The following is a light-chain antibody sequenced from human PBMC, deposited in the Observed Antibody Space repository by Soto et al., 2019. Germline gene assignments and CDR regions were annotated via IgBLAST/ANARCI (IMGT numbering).Light chain of an antibody. CDR2: GNS. CDR3: QSYDSSLSERV. J-gene: IGLJ2*01. CDR1: SSNIGAGYD. Sequence: QSVLTQPPSVSGDPGQRVTISCTGSSSNIGAGYDVHWYQQLPGTAPKLLIYGNSNRPSGVPDRFSGSKSGTSASLAITGLQAEDEADYYCQSYDSSLSERVFGGGTKLTVL. V-gene: IGLV1-40*01.